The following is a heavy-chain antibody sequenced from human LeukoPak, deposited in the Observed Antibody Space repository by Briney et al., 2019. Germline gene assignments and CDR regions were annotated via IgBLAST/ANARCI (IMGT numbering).Heavy chain of an antibody. CDR2: IIPIFGTA. D-gene: IGHD2-2*01. CDR3: ARFPWYCSSTSCYGYYHYGMDV. CDR1: GGTFSSYA. V-gene: IGHV1-69*13. J-gene: IGHJ6*02. Sequence: SVKVSCKASGGTFSSYAISWVRQAPGQGLEWMGGIIPIFGTANYAQKFQGRVTITADESTSTAYMELRSLRSDDTAVYYCARFPWYCSSTSCYGYYHYGMDVWGQGTTVTVSS.